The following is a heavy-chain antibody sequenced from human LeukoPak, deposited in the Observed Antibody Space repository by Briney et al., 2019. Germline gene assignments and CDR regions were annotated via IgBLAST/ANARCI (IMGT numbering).Heavy chain of an antibody. CDR3: AEQRVGTNVY. Sequence: QTGGSLRLSCAASGFTFSSYEMNWVRQAPGKGLEWVSYISSSGSTIYYADSVKGRFTISRDNAKNSLYLQMNSLRAEDTAVYYCAEQRVGTNVYWGQGTLVTVSS. CDR1: GFTFSSYE. V-gene: IGHV3-48*03. D-gene: IGHD1-26*01. CDR2: ISSSGSTI. J-gene: IGHJ4*02.